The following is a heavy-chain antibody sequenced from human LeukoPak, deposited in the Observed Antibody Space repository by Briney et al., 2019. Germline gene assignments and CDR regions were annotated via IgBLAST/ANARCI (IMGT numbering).Heavy chain of an antibody. CDR2: MYITGST. J-gene: IGHJ6*03. D-gene: IGHD2-21*02. V-gene: IGHV3-53*01. CDR1: GFSVSNDY. CDR3: AAAYCGGDCYSDNHYYFMDL. Sequence: PGGSLRLSCAASGFSVSNDYMSWVRLSPGKGLEWVSAMYITGSTHYVDSVKGRFTISRDNSKNALNLQMDSRRVEDTAVYYCAAAYCGGDCYSDNHYYFMDLWGKGTTVTVSS.